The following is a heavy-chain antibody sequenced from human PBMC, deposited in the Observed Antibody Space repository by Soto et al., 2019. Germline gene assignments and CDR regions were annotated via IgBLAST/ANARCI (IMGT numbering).Heavy chain of an antibody. V-gene: IGHV4-34*01. CDR1: GGSFSGYY. J-gene: IGHJ5*02. Sequence: SETLSLTCAVYGGSFSGYYWSWIRQPPGKGLEWIGEINYSGSTNYNPSLKSRVTISVDTSKNQFSLKLSSVTAADTAVYYCARQLGAAADPNWFDPWGQGTLVTVSS. CDR3: ARQLGAAADPNWFDP. D-gene: IGHD6-13*01. CDR2: INYSGST.